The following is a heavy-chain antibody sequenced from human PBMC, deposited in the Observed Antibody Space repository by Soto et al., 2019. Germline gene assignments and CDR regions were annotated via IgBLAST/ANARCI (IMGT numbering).Heavy chain of an antibody. D-gene: IGHD3-3*01. Sequence: EVQLVESGGGLIQPRGSLRLSCVASGFIVSSNQMSWVRQAPGKGLEWVSVIYSGHTTYYADSVEGRFTISRDDSKNTLYLQMNSLRVEDTAVYYCVRGPSDHKLRLVEWPYGDYWGQGALVTVSS. CDR2: IYSGHTT. V-gene: IGHV3-53*01. CDR3: VRGPSDHKLRLVEWPYGDY. J-gene: IGHJ4*02. CDR1: GFIVSSNQ.